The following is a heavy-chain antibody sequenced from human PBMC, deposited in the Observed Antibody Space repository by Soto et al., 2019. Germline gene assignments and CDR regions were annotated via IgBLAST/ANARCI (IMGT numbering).Heavy chain of an antibody. CDR1: DVTISKAW. D-gene: IGHD4-17*01. Sequence: RPRRLACAAADVTISKAWINCVRKAPGKGLEWVAVMWYDGSNKYYADSVKGRFTISRDNSKNTLYLQMNSLRAEDTAVYYCARDKHDYGDYESLRGFDPWGQGTLVTVSS. CDR3: ARDKHDYGDYESLRGFDP. J-gene: IGHJ5*02. CDR2: MWYDGSNK. V-gene: IGHV3-33*07.